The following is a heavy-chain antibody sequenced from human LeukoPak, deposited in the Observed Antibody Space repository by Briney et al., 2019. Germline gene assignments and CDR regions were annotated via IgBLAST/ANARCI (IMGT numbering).Heavy chain of an antibody. D-gene: IGHD3-22*01. CDR3: ASQYHYDNSGYYYGTLG. CDR1: GGSISSSSYY. CDR2: VYYGGST. V-gene: IGHV4-39*01. J-gene: IGHJ4*02. Sequence: SETLSLTCTVSGGSISSSSYYWGWIRQPPGKGLEWIGTVYYGGSTYYNPSLESRVTISVDTSKNQFSLRLSSVTAADTAVYYCASQYHYDNSGYYYGTLGWGQGTLVTVSS.